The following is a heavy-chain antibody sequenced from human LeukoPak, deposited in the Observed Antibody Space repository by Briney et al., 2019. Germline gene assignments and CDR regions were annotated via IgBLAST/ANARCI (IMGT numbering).Heavy chain of an antibody. CDR3: ARDGGGSYADAFDI. J-gene: IGHJ3*02. V-gene: IGHV4-39*07. Sequence: SETLSLTCTVSGGSISSSSYYWGWTRQPPGKGLEWIGSIYYSGSTYYNPSLKSRVTISVDTSKNQFSLKLSSVTAADTAVYYCARDGGGSYADAFDIWGQGTMVTVSS. D-gene: IGHD1-26*01. CDR2: IYYSGST. CDR1: GGSISSSSYY.